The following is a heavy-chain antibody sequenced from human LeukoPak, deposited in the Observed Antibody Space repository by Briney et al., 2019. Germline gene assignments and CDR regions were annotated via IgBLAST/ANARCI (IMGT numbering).Heavy chain of an antibody. CDR3: ARDPTSSSAAAGTNWFDP. D-gene: IGHD6-6*01. CDR2: INSDGSST. V-gene: IGHV3-74*01. J-gene: IGHJ5*02. Sequence: GGSLRLSCAASGFTFSSYWMPWVRQAPGKGLVWVSRINSDGSSTSYADSVKGRFTISRDNAKNTLYLQMNSLRAEDTAVYYCARDPTSSSAAAGTNWFDPWGQGTLVTVSS. CDR1: GFTFSSYW.